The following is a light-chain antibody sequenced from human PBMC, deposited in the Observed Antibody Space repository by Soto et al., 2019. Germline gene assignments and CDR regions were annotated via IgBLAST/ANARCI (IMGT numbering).Light chain of an antibody. CDR1: SGSIASNY. CDR2: EDN. Sequence: NFMLTQPHSVSESPGKTVTISCTRTSGSIASNYVQWYQQRPGSAPTIVIYEDNKRPSGVPDRFSGSIDSSSNSASLTISRLKTEDEADYYCQSFDTAVVFGGGTKLTVL. V-gene: IGLV6-57*03. J-gene: IGLJ3*02. CDR3: QSFDTAVV.